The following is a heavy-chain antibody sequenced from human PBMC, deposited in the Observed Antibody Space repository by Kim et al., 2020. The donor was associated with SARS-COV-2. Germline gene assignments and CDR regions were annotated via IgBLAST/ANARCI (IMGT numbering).Heavy chain of an antibody. CDR1: GFTFSSYG. CDR2: ISYDGSNK. D-gene: IGHD6-6*01. V-gene: IGHV3-30*18. J-gene: IGHJ4*02. Sequence: GGSLRLSCAASGFTFSSYGMHWVRQAPGKGLEWVAVISYDGSNKYYADSVKGRFTISRDNSKNTLYLQMNSLRAEDTDVYYCAKDGEYMQLVRLGFDYWGQGTLVTVSS. CDR3: AKDGEYMQLVRLGFDY.